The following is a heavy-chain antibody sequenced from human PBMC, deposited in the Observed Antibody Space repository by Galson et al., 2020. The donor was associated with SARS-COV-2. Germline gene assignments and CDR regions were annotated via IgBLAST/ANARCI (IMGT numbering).Heavy chain of an antibody. CDR1: GDTFSSYA. V-gene: IGHV1-69*13. Sequence: SVKVSCKASGDTFSSYAISWVGQAPGQGLEWMGGIIPIFGTANYAQKFQVRVTITADESTSTAYMELSSLRSEDTAVYYCARTLYSSSKTYYYYYGMDVWGQGTTVTVSS. CDR3: ARTLYSSSKTYYYYYGMDV. J-gene: IGHJ6*02. D-gene: IGHD6-6*01. CDR2: IIPIFGTA.